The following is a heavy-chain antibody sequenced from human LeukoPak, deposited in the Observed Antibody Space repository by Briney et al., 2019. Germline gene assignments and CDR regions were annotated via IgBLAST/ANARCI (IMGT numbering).Heavy chain of an antibody. CDR1: GYTFTSYY. J-gene: IGHJ4*02. CDR3: AVHYDFWSGYYKAPLYY. D-gene: IGHD3-3*01. V-gene: IGHV1-46*01. Sequence: ASVKVSCKASGYTFTSYYMHWVRQAPGPGLEWMGIINPSGGSTSYAQKFQGRVTITRDTSASTAYMELSSLRSEDTAVYYCAVHYDFWSGYYKAPLYYWGQGTLVTVSS. CDR2: INPSGGST.